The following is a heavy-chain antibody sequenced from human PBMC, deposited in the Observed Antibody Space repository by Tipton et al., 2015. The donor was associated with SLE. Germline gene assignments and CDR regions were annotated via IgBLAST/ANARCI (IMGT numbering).Heavy chain of an antibody. V-gene: IGHV4-59*11. CDR2: IYYSGRT. J-gene: IGHJ4*02. CDR3: ALDGGTGSAFDY. CDR1: GDSINSHY. D-gene: IGHD1-1*01. Sequence: TLSLTCTVSGDSINSHYWNWIRQPPGKGLEWIGFIYYSGRTSYNPSLESRVTISIDTSKNQFSLKLRSVTAADTAVYYCALDGGTGSAFDYWGQGTLVTVSS.